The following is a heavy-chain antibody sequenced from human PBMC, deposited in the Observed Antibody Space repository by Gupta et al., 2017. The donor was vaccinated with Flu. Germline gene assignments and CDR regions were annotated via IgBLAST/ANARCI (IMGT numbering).Heavy chain of an antibody. CDR1: GVTFDDFA. V-gene: IGHV3-9*01. Sequence: GVTFDDFAMHWVRQAPGKGLEWVSGISWNSGNRAYADSVKGRFTISRDNAKNSLYLQMNSLRAEDTAFYYCVKDMTGDSDNWGQGTLVTVSS. CDR2: ISWNSGNR. CDR3: VKDMTGDSDN. D-gene: IGHD7-27*01. J-gene: IGHJ4*02.